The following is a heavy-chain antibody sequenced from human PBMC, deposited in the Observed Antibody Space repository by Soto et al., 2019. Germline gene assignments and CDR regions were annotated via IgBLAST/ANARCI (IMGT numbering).Heavy chain of an antibody. D-gene: IGHD1-26*01. V-gene: IGHV4-59*01. CDR1: GGSISSYY. Sequence: QVQLQESGPGLVKPSETLSLTCTVSGGSISSYYWSWIRQPPGKGLEWIGYIYYSGSTNYNPSLKSRVTISVDTSKNQFSLKLSSVTAADTAVYYCARSAKGELREGGFDYWGQGTLVTVSS. CDR2: IYYSGST. CDR3: ARSAKGELREGGFDY. J-gene: IGHJ4*02.